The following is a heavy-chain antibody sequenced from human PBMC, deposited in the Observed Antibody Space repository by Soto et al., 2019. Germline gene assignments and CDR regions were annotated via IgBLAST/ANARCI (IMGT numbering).Heavy chain of an antibody. CDR3: ARDRLFDY. J-gene: IGHJ4*02. CDR1: GSTFSSYA. Sequence: GGSLRLSCADSGSTFSSYAMHWVRQAPGKGLEWVAVISYDGSNKYYADSVKGRFTISRDNSKNTLYMQMNSLRAEDTAVYYCARDRLFDYWGQGTLVTVSS. V-gene: IGHV3-30-3*01. CDR2: ISYDGSNK.